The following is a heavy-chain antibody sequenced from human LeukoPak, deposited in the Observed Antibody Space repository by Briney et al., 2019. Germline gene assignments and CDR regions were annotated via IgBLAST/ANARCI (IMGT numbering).Heavy chain of an antibody. J-gene: IGHJ5*02. CDR1: GGSTSNYY. V-gene: IGHV4-59*01. Sequence: SETLSLTCTVSGGSTSNYYWSWIRQPPGKGLEWIGYISYSGSTNYNPSLKSRVTISVDTSKNQFSLKLRSVTTADTAVYYCARALLRPWFDPWGQGTLVTVSS. CDR2: ISYSGST. CDR3: ARALLRPWFDP. D-gene: IGHD3-16*01.